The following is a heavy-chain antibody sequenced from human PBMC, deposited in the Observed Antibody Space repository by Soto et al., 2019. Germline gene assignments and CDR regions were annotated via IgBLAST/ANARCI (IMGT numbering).Heavy chain of an antibody. CDR3: ARDSGSDLSVPGVVFDS. Sequence: GAPVKGSRKASGYTFSSYGISWVRQGPGQGLEGVGWVSAYNGNTNYAKKLQGRGNMTTKTSTSTAYMELRSLKSDDTAVYYCARDSGSDLSVPGVVFDSWGQGALVTVSS. CDR2: VSAYNGNT. J-gene: IGHJ4*02. CDR1: GYTFSSYG. D-gene: IGHD3-10*01. V-gene: IGHV1-18*01.